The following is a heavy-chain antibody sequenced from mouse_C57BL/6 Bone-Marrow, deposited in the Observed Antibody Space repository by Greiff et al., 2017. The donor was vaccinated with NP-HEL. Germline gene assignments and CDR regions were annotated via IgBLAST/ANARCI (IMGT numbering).Heavy chain of an antibody. J-gene: IGHJ4*01. Sequence: EVKVVESGGGLVQSGRSLRLSCATSGFTFSDFYMEWVRQAPGKGLEWIAASRNKANDYTTEYSASVKGRFIASRDTSQSILYLQMNARIAEETAIYYCGRDAGAMDYWGQGTSVTVSS. CDR3: GRDAGAMDY. CDR1: GFTFSDFY. V-gene: IGHV7-1*01. CDR2: SRNKANDYTT.